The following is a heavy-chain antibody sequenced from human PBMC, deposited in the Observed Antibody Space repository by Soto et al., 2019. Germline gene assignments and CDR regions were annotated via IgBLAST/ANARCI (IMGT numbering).Heavy chain of an antibody. D-gene: IGHD1-26*01. CDR1: GFTFSDYY. CDR2: ISGGSAYT. J-gene: IGHJ4*02. V-gene: IGHV3-11*06. Sequence: PGGSLRLSCAASGFTFSDYYMSWIRQAPGKGLEWVSYISGGSAYTNYADSVKGRFTISRGNAKNSLYLQMNSLRAEDTAVYYCARDYSGTYSDYWGQGTLVTVS. CDR3: ARDYSGTYSDY.